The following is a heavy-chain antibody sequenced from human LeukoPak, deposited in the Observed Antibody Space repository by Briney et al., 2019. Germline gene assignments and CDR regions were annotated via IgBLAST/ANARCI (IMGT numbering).Heavy chain of an antibody. V-gene: IGHV3-21*04. D-gene: IGHD6-19*01. CDR2: ISSTSSYI. Sequence: TAGGSLRLSCEGSGFTFSSYTMIWVRQAPGKGLEWLTSISSTSSYIYYADSVKGRFTISRDNAKNSLYLQMNSLRAEDTALYYCAKDVSSGWFNYWGQGTLVTVSS. CDR1: GFTFSSYT. J-gene: IGHJ4*02. CDR3: AKDVSSGWFNY.